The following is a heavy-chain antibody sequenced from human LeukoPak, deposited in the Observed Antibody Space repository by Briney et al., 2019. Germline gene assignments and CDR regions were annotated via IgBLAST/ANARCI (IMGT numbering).Heavy chain of an antibody. CDR2: INPNSGGT. J-gene: IGHJ4*02. CDR1: GYTFTGYY. CDR3: ARVPVYDFWSGYRLDY. Sequence: ASVKVSCKASGYTFTGYYMHWVRQAPGQGPEWMGWINPNSGGTNYAQKFQGWVTMTRDTSISTAYMELSRLRSDDTAVYYCARVPVYDFWSGYRLDYWGQGTLVTVSS. D-gene: IGHD3-3*01. V-gene: IGHV1-2*04.